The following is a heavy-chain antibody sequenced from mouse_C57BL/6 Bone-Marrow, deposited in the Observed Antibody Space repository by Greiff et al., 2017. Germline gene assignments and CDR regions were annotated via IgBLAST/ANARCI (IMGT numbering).Heavy chain of an antibody. J-gene: IGHJ4*01. D-gene: IGHD2-4*01. Sequence: QVQLQQPGAELVKPGASVKMSCKASGYTFTSYWITWVKQRPGQGLEWIGDIYPGSGSTNYNEKFKSKATLTVDTSSSTAYMQLSSLTSEDSAVYYCARHYYDYDGRYYYAMDYWGQGTSVTVSS. V-gene: IGHV1-55*01. CDR1: GYTFTSYW. CDR3: ARHYYDYDGRYYYAMDY. CDR2: IYPGSGST.